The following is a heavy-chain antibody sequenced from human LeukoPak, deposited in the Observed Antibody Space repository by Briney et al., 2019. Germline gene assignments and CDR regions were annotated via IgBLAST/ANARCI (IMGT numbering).Heavy chain of an antibody. CDR3: ARGEYGSGSYHIDY. J-gene: IGHJ4*02. Sequence: GGSLRLSCAASGFIFDDYAMHWVRQVPGKGLEWVSLISWDGSIIYYRDSVKGRFTISRDNAKNSLYLQMNSLRAEDTAVYYCARGEYGSGSYHIDYWGQGTLVTVSS. CDR1: GFIFDDYA. V-gene: IGHV3-43D*03. D-gene: IGHD3-10*01. CDR2: ISWDGSII.